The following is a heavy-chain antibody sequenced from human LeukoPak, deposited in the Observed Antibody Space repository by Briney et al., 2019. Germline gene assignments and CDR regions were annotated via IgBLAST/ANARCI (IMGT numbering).Heavy chain of an antibody. D-gene: IGHD3-10*01. CDR1: GFTLGTFW. CDR2: IKQGGSEK. Sequence: GGSLRLSCAASGFTLGTFWMSWVRQAPGKGLEWVANIKQGGSEKYYVDSVKGRFTISRDNAKNSLYLQMNSLRAEDTAVYYCARARGTMVRGVKFSGFFFDYWGQGTLVTVSS. V-gene: IGHV3-7*01. J-gene: IGHJ4*02. CDR3: ARARGTMVRGVKFSGFFFDY.